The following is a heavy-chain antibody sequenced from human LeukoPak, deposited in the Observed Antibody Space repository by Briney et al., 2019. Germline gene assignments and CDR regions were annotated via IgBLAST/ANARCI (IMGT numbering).Heavy chain of an antibody. CDR1: GFTFNAYV. CDR3: AKDPRAMGRYFFDD. D-gene: IGHD3-16*01. J-gene: IGHJ4*01. V-gene: IGHV3-23*01. Sequence: PGGSLRLSCVGSGFTFNAYVMSWVRQRPGKGPEWVSMISGSGVATDYADSVKDRLTISRDNAKKTLYLQINNARADDTAIYYCAKDPRAMGRYFFDDWGQGSLVTVSS. CDR2: ISGSGVAT.